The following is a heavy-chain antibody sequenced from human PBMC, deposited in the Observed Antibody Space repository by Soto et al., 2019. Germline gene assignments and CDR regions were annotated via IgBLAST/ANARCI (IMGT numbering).Heavy chain of an antibody. Sequence: GGSLRLSCAASGFTFSNFAMSWVRQAPGKGLECVSTISGSGGSTSYADSVKGRFTISRDNSKNTLYLQMNSLRAEDTAVYYCAKDRLYSTSLRWFDPWGQGTLVTVSS. V-gene: IGHV3-23*01. CDR3: AKDRLYSTSLRWFDP. J-gene: IGHJ5*02. CDR2: ISGSGGST. D-gene: IGHD6-13*01. CDR1: GFTFSNFA.